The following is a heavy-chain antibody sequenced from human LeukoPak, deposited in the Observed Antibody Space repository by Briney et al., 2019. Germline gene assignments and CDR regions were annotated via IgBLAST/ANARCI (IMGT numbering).Heavy chain of an antibody. CDR2: IYYTGST. Sequence: SETLSLTCTVSGGSISSYYWSWIRQPPGKGLEWIGYIYYTGSTNYNPSLKSRVTMSVDTSNNQFSLRLSSVTAADTAVYYCARGGKYSSGWYDFDIWGQGTMVTVSS. CDR3: ARGGKYSSGWYDFDI. J-gene: IGHJ3*02. V-gene: IGHV4-59*01. D-gene: IGHD6-19*01. CDR1: GGSISSYY.